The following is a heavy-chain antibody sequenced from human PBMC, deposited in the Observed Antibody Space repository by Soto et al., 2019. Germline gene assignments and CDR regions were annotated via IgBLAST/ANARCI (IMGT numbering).Heavy chain of an antibody. Sequence: QVQLVESGGGVVQPGRSLRLSCAASGFTFSSYGMHWVRQAPGKGLEWVAVISYDGSKKYYADSVKGRFTISRDNSKNTLYLQMNSLRAEDTAVYYCAKGFFGSGSYLDCWGQGTLVTVSS. CDR1: GFTFSSYG. V-gene: IGHV3-30*18. CDR2: ISYDGSKK. CDR3: AKGFFGSGSYLDC. J-gene: IGHJ4*02. D-gene: IGHD3-10*01.